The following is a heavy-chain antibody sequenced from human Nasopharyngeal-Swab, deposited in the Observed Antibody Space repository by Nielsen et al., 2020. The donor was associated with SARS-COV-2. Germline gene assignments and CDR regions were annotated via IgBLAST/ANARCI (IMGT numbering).Heavy chain of an antibody. CDR3: ARIGDQDYYDSSGYYLSAFDI. CDR2: ISSSGSTI. J-gene: IGHJ3*02. V-gene: IGHV3-11*01. D-gene: IGHD3-22*01. CDR1: GFTFSDCY. Sequence: GGSLRLSCAASGFTFSDCYMSWIRQAPGKGLEWVSCISSSGSTIYYADSVKGRFTISRDNAKNSLYLQMNSLRAEDTAVYYCARIGDQDYYDSSGYYLSAFDIWGQGTMVTVSS.